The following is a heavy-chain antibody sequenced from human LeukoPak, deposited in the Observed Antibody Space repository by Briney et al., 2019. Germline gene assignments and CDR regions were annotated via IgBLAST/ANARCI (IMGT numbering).Heavy chain of an antibody. Sequence: GGSLRLSCVASGFTFSTYSMNWVRQAPGKGLEWISYISSNSRTIYYAGSVKGRLIVSRDNAKNSLGLHMNTLRAEDTAVYYCARGRGNYFYGMDVWGQGTTVTVSS. CDR1: GFTFSTYS. CDR3: ARGRGNYFYGMDV. V-gene: IGHV3-48*01. D-gene: IGHD3-10*01. J-gene: IGHJ6*02. CDR2: ISSNSRTI.